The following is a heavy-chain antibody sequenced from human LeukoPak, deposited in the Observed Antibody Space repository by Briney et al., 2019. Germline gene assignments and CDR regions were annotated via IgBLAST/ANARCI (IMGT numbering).Heavy chain of an antibody. V-gene: IGHV3-7*01. CDR3: AKFVVVPAAWDAFDI. Sequence: GGSLRLSCAASGFTFSSYWMSWVRQAPGKGLEWVANIKQDGSEKYYVDSVKGRFTISRDNAKNSLYLQMNSLRAEDTAVYYCAKFVVVPAAWDAFDIWGQGTMVTVSS. D-gene: IGHD2-2*01. CDR1: GFTFSSYW. J-gene: IGHJ3*02. CDR2: IKQDGSEK.